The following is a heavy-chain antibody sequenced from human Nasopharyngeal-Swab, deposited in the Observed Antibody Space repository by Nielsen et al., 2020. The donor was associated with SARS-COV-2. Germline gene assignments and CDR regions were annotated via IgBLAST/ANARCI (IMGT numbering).Heavy chain of an antibody. J-gene: IGHJ4*02. V-gene: IGHV3-23*01. CDR3: AKGDVDIVATAFDY. Sequence: PGIGLEWVSAISGSGGSTYYADSVKGRFTISRDNSKNTLYLQMNSLRAEDTAVYYCAKGDVDIVATAFDYWGQGTLVTVSS. D-gene: IGHD5-12*01. CDR2: ISGSGGST.